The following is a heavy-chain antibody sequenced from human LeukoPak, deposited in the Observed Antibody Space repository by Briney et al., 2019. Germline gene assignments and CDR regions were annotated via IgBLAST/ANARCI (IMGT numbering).Heavy chain of an antibody. CDR2: INHGGST. V-gene: IGHV4-34*01. Sequence: SETLSLPCTIYGGPFSPYYWVWIRQPPGKGLEWIGEINHGGSTKYNPSLMSRVLVSRDTSNNQFSLIVTSVTAADTAIYYCARFSTMTWGDWGDAFDVWGRGTMVTVSS. D-gene: IGHD2-21*02. CDR3: ARFSTMTWGDWGDAFDV. J-gene: IGHJ3*01. CDR1: GGPFSPYY.